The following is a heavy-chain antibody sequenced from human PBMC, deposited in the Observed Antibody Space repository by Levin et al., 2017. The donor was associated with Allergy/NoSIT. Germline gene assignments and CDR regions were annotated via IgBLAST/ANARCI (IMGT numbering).Heavy chain of an antibody. V-gene: IGHV1-69*06. Sequence: SVKVSCKAFGGTLSNNAISWVRQAPGQGLEWMGGIIPMFGKATYAQQFQGRVTITADKSTSTDYMQLSGLRSEDTAVYVCARDGDRKVSWPYDAFEFWGQGTVVAVSS. D-gene: IGHD6-13*01. CDR2: IIPMFGKA. J-gene: IGHJ3*01. CDR3: ARDGDRKVSWPYDAFEF. CDR1: GGTLSNNA.